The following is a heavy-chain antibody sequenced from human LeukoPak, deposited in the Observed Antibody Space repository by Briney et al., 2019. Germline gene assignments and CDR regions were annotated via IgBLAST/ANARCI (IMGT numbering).Heavy chain of an antibody. CDR1: GFTFSSYA. Sequence: GGSLRLSCAASGFTFSSYAMHWVRQAPGKGLEWVAVISYDGSNKYYADSVKGRFTISRDNSKNTLYLQMNSLRAEDTAVYYCARDDENSSGYYLPFDYWGQGTLVTVSS. J-gene: IGHJ4*02. V-gene: IGHV3-30-3*01. D-gene: IGHD3-22*01. CDR2: ISYDGSNK. CDR3: ARDDENSSGYYLPFDY.